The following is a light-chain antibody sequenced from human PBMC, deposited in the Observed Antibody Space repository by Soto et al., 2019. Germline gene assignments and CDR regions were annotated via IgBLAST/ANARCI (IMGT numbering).Light chain of an antibody. CDR3: QQYDNLQVT. J-gene: IGKJ3*01. CDR1: QSISSW. Sequence: DIQMTQSPSTLSASVGDRVTITCRASQSISSWLAWYQQKPGKAPKLLIYDASNLETGVPSRFSGSGSGTDFTFTISSLQPEDIATYYCQQYDNLQVTFGPGTKVDIK. CDR2: DAS. V-gene: IGKV1-33*01.